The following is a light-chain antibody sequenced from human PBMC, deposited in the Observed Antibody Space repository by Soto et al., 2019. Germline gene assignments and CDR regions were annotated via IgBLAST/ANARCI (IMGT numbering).Light chain of an antibody. Sequence: DIQMTQSPSTLSASVGDRVIMTCRASQRVDSWLAWYQQKPGKVPNLLIYKASSLESGVPSRFSGSGSGTEFTLTINSLQPDDFATYYCQQYNGYPLTFGGGTKVEIK. CDR2: KAS. V-gene: IGKV1-5*03. CDR1: QRVDSW. CDR3: QQYNGYPLT. J-gene: IGKJ4*01.